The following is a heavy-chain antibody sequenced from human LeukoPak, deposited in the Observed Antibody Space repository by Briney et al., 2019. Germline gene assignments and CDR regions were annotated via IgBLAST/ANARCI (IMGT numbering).Heavy chain of an antibody. V-gene: IGHV1-3*02. Sequence: GASVKVSCKASGGTFSSYAISWVRQAPGQRLEWMGWSNAANGYTGYSPEFQGRVSITRDTSASTAYMELSNLRSEDMAVYYCARGVHSGAWITDYWGQGTLVTVSS. J-gene: IGHJ4*02. CDR3: ARGVHSGAWITDY. D-gene: IGHD3-10*01. CDR2: SNAANGYT. CDR1: GGTFSSYA.